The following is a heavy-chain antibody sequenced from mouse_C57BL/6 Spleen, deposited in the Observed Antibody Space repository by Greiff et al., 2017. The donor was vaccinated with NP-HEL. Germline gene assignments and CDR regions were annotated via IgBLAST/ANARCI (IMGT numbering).Heavy chain of an antibody. D-gene: IGHD1-1*01. CDR2: IHPNSGST. Sequence: QVQLQQPGAELVKPGASVKLSCKASGYTFTSYWMHWVKQRPGQGLEWIGMIHPNSGSTNYNEKFKSKATLTVDKSSSTAYMQLSSLTSEDSAVYYCARVEAYYGSSYWGQGTTLTVSS. V-gene: IGHV1-64*01. J-gene: IGHJ2*01. CDR1: GYTFTSYW. CDR3: ARVEAYYGSSY.